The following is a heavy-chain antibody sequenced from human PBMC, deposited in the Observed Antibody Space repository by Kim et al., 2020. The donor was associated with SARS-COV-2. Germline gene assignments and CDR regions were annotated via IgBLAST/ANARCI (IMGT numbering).Heavy chain of an antibody. Sequence: GESLKISCKGSGYSFTSYWIGWVRQMPGKGLEWMGIIYPGDSDTRYSPSFQGQVTISADKSISTAYLQWSSLKASDTAMYYCARGARIGEQQLVQEYFQHWGQGTLVTVSS. D-gene: IGHD6-13*01. CDR3: ARGARIGEQQLVQEYFQH. CDR1: GYSFTSYW. J-gene: IGHJ1*01. CDR2: IYPGDSDT. V-gene: IGHV5-51*01.